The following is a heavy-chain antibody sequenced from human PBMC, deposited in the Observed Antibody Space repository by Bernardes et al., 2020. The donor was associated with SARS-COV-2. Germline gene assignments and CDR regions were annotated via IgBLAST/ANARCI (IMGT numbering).Heavy chain of an antibody. CDR1: GYTFTGYF. CDR2: INPNTGGT. V-gene: IGHV1-2*02. Sequence: ASVKVSCKASGYTFTGYFIHWLRPAPGQRLAWMEWINPNTGGTNYVQMFQGRVTMTRDTSITTAYMELSRLGSDDTAIYYCARTRTTISTTGIPVDYWGQGTLVTVSS. CDR3: ARTRTTISTTGIPVDY. D-gene: IGHD2-21*02. J-gene: IGHJ4*02.